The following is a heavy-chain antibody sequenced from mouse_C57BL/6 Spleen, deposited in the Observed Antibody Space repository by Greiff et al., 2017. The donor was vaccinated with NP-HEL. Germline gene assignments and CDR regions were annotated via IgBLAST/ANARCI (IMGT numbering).Heavy chain of an antibody. V-gene: IGHV5-16*01. CDR1: GFTFSDYS. J-gene: IGHJ2*01. D-gene: IGHD3-1*01. Sequence: DVKLVESEGGLVQPGSSLTLSCTASGFTFSDYSMAWVRQVPEKGLEWVANIIYDGSSTSYLDSLTSRFIISRDNAKNMLYLQMSSLKSEDTATYYCARDRGTFFDYWGQGTTLTVSS. CDR3: ARDRGTFFDY. CDR2: IIYDGSST.